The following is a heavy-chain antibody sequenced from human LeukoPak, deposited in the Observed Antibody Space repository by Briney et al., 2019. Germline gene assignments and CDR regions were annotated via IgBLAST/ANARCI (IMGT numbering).Heavy chain of an antibody. J-gene: IGHJ4*02. CDR3: AKLPLYDFWSGYYLRYFDY. CDR2: ISGSGGST. D-gene: IGHD3-3*01. V-gene: IGHV3-23*01. Sequence: GGSLRLSCAASGFTFSSYAMSWVRQAPGKGLEWVSAISGSGGSTYYADSVKGRFTISRDNSKNTLYLQMNSLRAEDTAVYYCAKLPLYDFWSGYYLRYFDYWGQGTLVTVSS. CDR1: GFTFSSYA.